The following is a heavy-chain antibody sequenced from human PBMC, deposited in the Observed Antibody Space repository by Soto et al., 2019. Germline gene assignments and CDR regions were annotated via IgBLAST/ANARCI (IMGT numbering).Heavy chain of an antibody. V-gene: IGHV4-31*03. Sequence: QVQLQESGPGLVKPSQTLSLTCTVSGGSSSSCGYYWSLIRQQPAKGLEGIWYSYYSGSTYYNPSLKSRVTIAVDASKSRFSPRLSSVTAADTAVYYWARRADTATLNWCAPWGQGTLVTVSS. D-gene: IGHD5-18*01. CDR1: GGSSSSCGYY. CDR2: SYYSGST. CDR3: ARRADTATLNWCAP. J-gene: IGHJ5*02.